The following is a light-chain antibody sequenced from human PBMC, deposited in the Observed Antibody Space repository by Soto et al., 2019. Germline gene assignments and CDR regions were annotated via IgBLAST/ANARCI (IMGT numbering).Light chain of an antibody. J-gene: IGKJ5*01. CDR3: QQYNKWPS. CDR2: DIS. CDR1: QTVSRN. Sequence: EFVMTQTPATRSVYPGERAILSCRASQTVSRNLAWYQQRPGQAPRLLIYDISNRATGVPARFSGSGSETEFTLTIRSLQSEDFAVYFCQQYNKWPSFGQGARLAIK. V-gene: IGKV3-15*01.